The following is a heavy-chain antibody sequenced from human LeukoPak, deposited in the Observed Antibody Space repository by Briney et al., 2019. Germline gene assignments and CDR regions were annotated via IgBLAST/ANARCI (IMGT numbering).Heavy chain of an antibody. CDR3: AKDRESRTGTRGSAFDI. Sequence: SVKVSCKASGGTFSSYAISWVRQVPGQGLEWMGGIIPIFGTANYAQKFQGRVSMTRDTPTSTVYMELSSLRSEDTAVYYCAKDRESRTGTRGSAFDIWGQGTMVTVSS. CDR1: GGTFSSYA. D-gene: IGHD1-7*01. CDR2: IIPIFGTA. J-gene: IGHJ3*02. V-gene: IGHV1-69*05.